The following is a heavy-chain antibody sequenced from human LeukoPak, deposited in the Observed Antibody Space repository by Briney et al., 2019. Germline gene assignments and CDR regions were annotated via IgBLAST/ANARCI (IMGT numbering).Heavy chain of an antibody. D-gene: IGHD1-26*01. Sequence: SETLSLTCTVSGGSISSYYWSWIRQPPGKGLEWIGYIYTSGSTNYIPSLKSRVTISVDTSKNQFSLKLSSVTAADTAVYYCASGRLKYYFDYWGQGTLVTVSS. CDR3: ASGRLKYYFDY. CDR1: GGSISSYY. V-gene: IGHV4-4*09. CDR2: IYTSGST. J-gene: IGHJ4*02.